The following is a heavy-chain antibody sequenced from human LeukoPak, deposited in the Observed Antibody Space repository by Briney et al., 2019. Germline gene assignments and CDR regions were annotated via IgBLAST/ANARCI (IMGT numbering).Heavy chain of an antibody. J-gene: IGHJ3*02. CDR1: GFTFSNHG. CDR2: ISGNGDIT. D-gene: IGHD3-22*01. CDR3: AKDLTDSSGSNDAFDI. Sequence: PGGTLRLSCAASGFTFSNHGMNWVRQAPGKGLEWVSGISGNGDITYYADSVKGRFTISRDNSKNTLYLQMNSLRAEDTAVYYCAKDLTDSSGSNDAFDIWGQGTMVTVSS. V-gene: IGHV3-23*01.